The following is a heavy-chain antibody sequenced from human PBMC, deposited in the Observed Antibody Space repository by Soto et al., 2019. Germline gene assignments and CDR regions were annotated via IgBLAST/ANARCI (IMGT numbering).Heavy chain of an antibody. CDR2: ISSSSSYT. D-gene: IGHD4-17*01. Sequence: GGSLRLSCAASGFTFSDYYMSWIRQAPGKGLEWVSYISSSSSYTNYADSVKGRFTISRDNAKNSLYLQMNSLRAEDTAVYYCARRPYGDYGDYFDYWGQGTLVTVSS. CDR1: GFTFSDYY. V-gene: IGHV3-11*06. CDR3: ARRPYGDYGDYFDY. J-gene: IGHJ4*02.